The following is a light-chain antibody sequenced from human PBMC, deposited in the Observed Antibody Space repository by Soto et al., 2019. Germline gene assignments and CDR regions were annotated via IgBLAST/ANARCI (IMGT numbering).Light chain of an antibody. CDR1: QSVSRY. Sequence: EIVLTQSPVTLSLSPGERATLSCGASQSVSRYLAWYQQKPDQAPRLLIYDAFNRATGIPARFSGSGSGTAFTLTISSLEPEDFVVYYCQKRSNWPINFGQGTRLEIK. J-gene: IGKJ5*01. CDR2: DAF. V-gene: IGKV3-11*01. CDR3: QKRSNWPIN.